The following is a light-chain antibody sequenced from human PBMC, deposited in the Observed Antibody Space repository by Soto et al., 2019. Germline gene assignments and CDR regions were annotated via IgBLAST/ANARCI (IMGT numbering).Light chain of an antibody. CDR1: QSVNSR. Sequence: EIVLTQSPATLSLSPGERATLSCRASQSVNSRLAWYQQKPGQAPRLLIYGASTRATAIPARFSGSGSGTEFTLTISSLQSEDFAVYFCQQYDNWPYTFGQGTKVDIK. J-gene: IGKJ2*01. V-gene: IGKV3-15*01. CDR3: QQYDNWPYT. CDR2: GAS.